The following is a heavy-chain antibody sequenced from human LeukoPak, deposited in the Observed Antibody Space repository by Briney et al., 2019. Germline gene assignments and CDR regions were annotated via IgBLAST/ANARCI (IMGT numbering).Heavy chain of an antibody. CDR3: AREGLGPPRWDIVVVVAAQGAFDI. V-gene: IGHV1-69*05. CDR1: GGTFSSYA. Sequence: ASVKVSCKASGGTFSSYAISWVRQAPGQGLEWMGGIIPIFGTANYAQKFQGRVTITTDESTSTAYMELSSLRSEDTAVYYCAREGLGPPRWDIVVVVAAQGAFDIWGQGTMVTVSS. D-gene: IGHD2-15*01. J-gene: IGHJ3*02. CDR2: IIPIFGTA.